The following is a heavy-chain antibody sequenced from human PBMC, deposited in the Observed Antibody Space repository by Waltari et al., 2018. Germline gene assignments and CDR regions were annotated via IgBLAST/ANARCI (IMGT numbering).Heavy chain of an antibody. CDR3: ARGAGVYGYNY. J-gene: IGHJ4*02. D-gene: IGHD5-18*01. Sequence: QVQLQQWGAGLLKPSETLSLTCAVYGGSFSGYYWSWIRQPPGKGLEWIGEINHSGSTNYNPSRKSRVTRSVDTSKNQCSRRLSSVTAADTAVYYCARGAGVYGYNYWGQGTLVTVSS. CDR1: GGSFSGYY. V-gene: IGHV4-34*01. CDR2: INHSGST.